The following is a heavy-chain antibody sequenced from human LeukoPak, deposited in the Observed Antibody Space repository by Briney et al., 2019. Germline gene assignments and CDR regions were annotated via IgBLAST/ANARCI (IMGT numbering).Heavy chain of an antibody. Sequence: GGSLRLSCATSGFTFTDYYMSWIRQAPGKGLEWVSYISVSGTTVYYADSVKGRFTISRDNSKNTLYLQMNSLRAEDTAVYYCARMRSIPAAGRAGNFDYWGQGTLVTVSS. V-gene: IGHV3-11*04. D-gene: IGHD6-13*01. J-gene: IGHJ4*02. CDR1: GFTFTDYY. CDR2: ISVSGTTV. CDR3: ARMRSIPAAGRAGNFDY.